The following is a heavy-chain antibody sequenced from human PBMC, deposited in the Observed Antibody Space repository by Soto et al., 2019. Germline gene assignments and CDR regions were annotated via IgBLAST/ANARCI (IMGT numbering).Heavy chain of an antibody. Sequence: QVTLKESGPVLVKSTETLTLTCTVSGFSLSESRMGVSWIRQPPGKALEWLAHIFSSDEKSYESSLKSRVAISKDTSKSQVFLTLTNMAPVDTATYFCARSDSSRSFFRFDYWGRGSLVTVSS. CDR1: GFSLSESRMG. J-gene: IGHJ4*02. CDR2: IFSSDEK. CDR3: ARSDSSRSFFRFDY. V-gene: IGHV2-26*01. D-gene: IGHD3-22*01.